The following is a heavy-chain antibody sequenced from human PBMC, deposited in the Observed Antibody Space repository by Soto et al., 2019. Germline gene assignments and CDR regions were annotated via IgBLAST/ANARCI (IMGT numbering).Heavy chain of an antibody. D-gene: IGHD6-19*01. J-gene: IGHJ4*02. V-gene: IGHV1-58*01. Sequence: GSSVKVSCKASGFTFTSSAVQWVRQARGQRLEWIGWIVVGSGNTNYAQKFQERVTITRDMSTSTAYMELSSLRSEDTAVYYCAADANSSGWPPLFDYWGQGTLVTVSS. CDR1: GFTFTSSA. CDR3: AADANSSGWPPLFDY. CDR2: IVVGSGNT.